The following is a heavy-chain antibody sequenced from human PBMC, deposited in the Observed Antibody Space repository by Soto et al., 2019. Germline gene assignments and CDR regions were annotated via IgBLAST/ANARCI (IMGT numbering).Heavy chain of an antibody. D-gene: IGHD1-1*01. CDR3: GTNAQRLNTTHNALAF. Sequence: QVRLVQSGAEVKKPGASVRVSCKVSGYILIESSMHWVRQAPGKGLEWMGGFDPEDGERIYAQNFKGRVTMTEDTSTDTDYMELSSLRSEDTAVYYCGTNAQRLNTTHNALAFWGQGTLVIVSS. CDR1: GYILIESS. CDR2: FDPEDGER. J-gene: IGHJ3*01. V-gene: IGHV1-24*01.